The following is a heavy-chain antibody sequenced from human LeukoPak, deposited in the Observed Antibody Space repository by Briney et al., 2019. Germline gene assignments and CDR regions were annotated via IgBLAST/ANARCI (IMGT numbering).Heavy chain of an antibody. CDR2: LYSSGST. CDR1: GGSISSFF. D-gene: IGHD4-17*01. CDR3: ARYRYGDYYLDY. Sequence: PSETLSLTCTVSGGSISSFFWSWIRQPAGKGLEWIGRLYSSGSTNYNPSLKSRLTMSVDTSKNQFSLQLSSVTAADTAMYYCARYRYGDYYLDYWGQGTLVTVSS. J-gene: IGHJ4*02. V-gene: IGHV4-4*07.